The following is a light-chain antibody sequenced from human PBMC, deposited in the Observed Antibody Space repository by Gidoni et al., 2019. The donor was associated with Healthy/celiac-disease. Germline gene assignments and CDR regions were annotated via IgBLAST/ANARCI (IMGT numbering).Light chain of an antibody. CDR1: QSVSSY. V-gene: IGKV3-11*01. CDR2: DAS. Sequence: EFVLTQSPATLSLSPGERATLSCRASQSVSSYLAWYQQNPGQAPRLLIYDASNRATGIPARFSGSGSGTDFTLTISSLEPEDFAVYYCQQRSNWPSFGPGTKVDIK. J-gene: IGKJ3*01. CDR3: QQRSNWPS.